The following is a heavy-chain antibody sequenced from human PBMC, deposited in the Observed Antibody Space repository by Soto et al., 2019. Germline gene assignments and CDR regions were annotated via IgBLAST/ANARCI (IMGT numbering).Heavy chain of an antibody. CDR1: GFTFSSYS. Sequence: GGSLRLSCAASGFTFSSYSMNWVRQAPGKGLEWVSSISSSSSYTYYADSVKGRFTISRDNAKNSLYLQMNSLRAEDTAVYYCARVPSKHIVVVTGLYYYYGMDVWGQGTTVTVSS. V-gene: IGHV3-21*01. CDR3: ARVPSKHIVVVTGLYYYYGMDV. D-gene: IGHD2-21*02. CDR2: ISSSSSYT. J-gene: IGHJ6*02.